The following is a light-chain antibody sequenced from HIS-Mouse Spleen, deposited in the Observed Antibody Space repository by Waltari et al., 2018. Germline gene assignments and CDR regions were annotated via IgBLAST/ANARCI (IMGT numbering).Light chain of an antibody. J-gene: IGKJ2*01. CDR2: LGY. Sequence: DIVMTQSPLSLPVTPGEPASISCRSSQSLLHSNGYKYLDWYLQKPGQSPQLLIYLGYNRASGVPDRFSGSGSGTDFTLKISRVEAEDVGVYYCMQALQTPWTFGQGTKLEIK. CDR3: MQALQTPWT. V-gene: IGKV2-28*01. CDR1: QSLLHSNGYKY.